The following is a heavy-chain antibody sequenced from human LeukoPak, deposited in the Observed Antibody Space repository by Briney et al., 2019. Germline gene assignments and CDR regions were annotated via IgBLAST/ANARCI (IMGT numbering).Heavy chain of an antibody. D-gene: IGHD3-22*01. V-gene: IGHV1-46*01. CDR3: ARDSSGYSEWLEKGDY. J-gene: IGHJ4*02. CDR1: GYTFTSYY. Sequence: ASVKVSCKASGYTFTSYYMHWVRQAPGQGLEWMGIINPSGGSTSYAQKFQGRVTMTRDTSTSTVYMELSSLRSEDTAEYYCARDSSGYSEWLEKGDYWGQGTLVTVSS. CDR2: INPSGGST.